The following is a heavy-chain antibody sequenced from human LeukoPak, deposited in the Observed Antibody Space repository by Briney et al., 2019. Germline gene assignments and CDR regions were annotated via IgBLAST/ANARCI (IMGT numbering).Heavy chain of an antibody. CDR2: IWHDGSYK. D-gene: IGHD4-11*01. Sequence: PGGCRRLSCAAAGFTFNNHATRWVRPAPGKGREWVAMIWHDGSYKYYADSVTGRFTISRDDSPNTLYVQMNSLRPVDTAVYYCARDGRHNYNLDYWGHGTLVTVPS. CDR1: GFTFNNHA. V-gene: IGHV3-33*01. CDR3: ARDGRHNYNLDY. J-gene: IGHJ4*01.